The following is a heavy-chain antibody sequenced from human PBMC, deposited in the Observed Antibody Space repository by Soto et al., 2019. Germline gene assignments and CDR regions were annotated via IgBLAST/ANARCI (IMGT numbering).Heavy chain of an antibody. D-gene: IGHD3-10*01. Sequence: SETLSLTCTVSGGSISSYYWSWIRQPPGKGLEWIGYIYYSGSTNYNPSLKSRVTISVDTSKNQFSLKLSSVTAADTAVYYCARASYTRHPAPYGSGSQNVMDVWGKGTTVTVSS. CDR2: IYYSGST. CDR1: GGSISSYY. J-gene: IGHJ6*03. CDR3: ARASYTRHPAPYGSGSQNVMDV. V-gene: IGHV4-59*08.